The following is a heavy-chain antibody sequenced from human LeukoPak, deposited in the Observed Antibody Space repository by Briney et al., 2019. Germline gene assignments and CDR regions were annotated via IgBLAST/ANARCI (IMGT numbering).Heavy chain of an antibody. V-gene: IGHV3-48*01. Sequence: PGGSLRLSCAASGYTFSSYSMNWVRQAPGKGLEWVSYISSSSSTIYYADSVKGRFTISRDNAKNTLYLQMNSLRAEDTAVYYCAKGPRGYSYGGGRWLHRGQGTLVTVSS. J-gene: IGHJ4*02. CDR2: ISSSSSTI. CDR1: GYTFSSYS. D-gene: IGHD5-18*01. CDR3: AKGPRGYSYGGGRWLH.